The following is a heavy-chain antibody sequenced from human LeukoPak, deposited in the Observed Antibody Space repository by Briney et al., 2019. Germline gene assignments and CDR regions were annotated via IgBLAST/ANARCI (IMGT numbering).Heavy chain of an antibody. CDR2: VHLYRGNT. D-gene: IGHD6-13*01. Sequence: ASVKVSCKASGYSSPDYGISWVRQAPGQGLEWMGWVHLYRGNTNYAQKFQGRVTMTTDTSTSTAYMEVRGLRSDDTAMYYCARDVGITVADSFDPWGQGALVTVSS. J-gene: IGHJ5*02. V-gene: IGHV1-18*01. CDR1: GYSSPDYG. CDR3: ARDVGITVADSFDP.